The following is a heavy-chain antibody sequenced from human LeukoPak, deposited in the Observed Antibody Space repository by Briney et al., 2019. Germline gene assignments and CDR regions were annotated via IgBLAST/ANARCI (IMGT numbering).Heavy chain of an antibody. CDR2: ISYDGSNK. J-gene: IGHJ4*02. CDR3: AKDRAGEAATDY. D-gene: IGHD6-25*01. V-gene: IGHV3-30*18. CDR1: GFTFSSYG. Sequence: GGSLRLPCAASGFTFSSYGMHWVRQAPGKGLEWVAVISYDGSNKYYADSVKGRFTISRDNSKNTLYLQMNSLRAEDTAVYYCAKDRAGEAATDYWGQGTLVTVSS.